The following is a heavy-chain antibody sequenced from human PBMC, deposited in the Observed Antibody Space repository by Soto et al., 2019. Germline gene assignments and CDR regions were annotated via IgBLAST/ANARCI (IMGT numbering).Heavy chain of an antibody. J-gene: IGHJ5*02. D-gene: IGHD3-3*01. CDR2: ISSTGGTI. CDR3: ARGGPDFLSGYYTSSFDP. CDR1: GFTFSYYS. Sequence: GGSLRLSCVASGFTFSYYSMSWVRQAPGKGLEWVSYISSTGGTIYHADSVKGRFTISRDNAKNSLFLQMNSLRAEDTAVYYCARGGPDFLSGYYTSSFDPWGQGTLVTVSS. V-gene: IGHV3-48*01.